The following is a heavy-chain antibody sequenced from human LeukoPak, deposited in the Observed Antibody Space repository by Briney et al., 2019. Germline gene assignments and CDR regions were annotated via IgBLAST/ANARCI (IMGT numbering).Heavy chain of an antibody. CDR1: GYTFTSYD. CDR2: MNPNSGNT. Sequence: ASVNVSCKASGYTFTSYDINWVRQATGQGLEWMGWMNPNSGNTGYAQKFQGRVTMTRNTSISTAYMELSSLRSEDTAVYYCAIGRQQLKDAFDIWGQGTMVTVSS. V-gene: IGHV1-8*01. CDR3: AIGRQQLKDAFDI. D-gene: IGHD6-13*01. J-gene: IGHJ3*02.